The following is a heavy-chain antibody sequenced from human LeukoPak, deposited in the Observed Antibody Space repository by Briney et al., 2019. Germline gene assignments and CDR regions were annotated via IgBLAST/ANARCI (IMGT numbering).Heavy chain of an antibody. CDR2: ISGSGGST. CDR3: ARDLGDCSSTSCYATDY. V-gene: IGHV3-23*01. Sequence: GGSLRLSCAASGFTFSSYAMSWVRQAPGKGLEWVSAISGSGGSTYYADSVKGRFTISRDNAKNSLYLQMNSLRAEDTAVYYCARDLGDCSSTSCYATDYWGQGTLVTVSS. CDR1: GFTFSSYA. J-gene: IGHJ4*02. D-gene: IGHD2-2*01.